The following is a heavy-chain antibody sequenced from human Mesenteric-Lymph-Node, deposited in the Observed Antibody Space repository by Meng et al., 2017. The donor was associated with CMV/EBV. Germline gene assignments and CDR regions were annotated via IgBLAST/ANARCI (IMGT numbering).Heavy chain of an antibody. J-gene: IGHJ4*02. CDR2: IYHSGST. Sequence: SETLSLTCTVSGYSISSGYYWGWIRQPPGKGLEWIGSIYHSGSTYYNPSLKSRVTISVDTSKNQFSLKLSSVTDADTAVYYCARSGVVPAALWVYWGQGTLVTVSS. D-gene: IGHD2-2*01. V-gene: IGHV4-38-2*02. CDR3: ARSGVVPAALWVY. CDR1: GYSISSGYY.